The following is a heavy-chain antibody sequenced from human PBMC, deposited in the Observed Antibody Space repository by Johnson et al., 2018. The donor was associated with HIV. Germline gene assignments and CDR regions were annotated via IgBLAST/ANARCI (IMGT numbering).Heavy chain of an antibody. J-gene: IGHJ3*02. CDR1: GFTFSSYA. Sequence: QVQLVESGGGVVQPGRSLRLSCAASGFTFSSYAMHWVRQAPGKGLEWVAVISYDGSNKYDADSVEGRFTISRDNSKNTLYLQMNGLRAEDTAVYYCAKGIAAAGTGAFDIWGQGTLVTVSS. CDR2: ISYDGSNK. CDR3: AKGIAAAGTGAFDI. V-gene: IGHV3-30*04. D-gene: IGHD6-13*01.